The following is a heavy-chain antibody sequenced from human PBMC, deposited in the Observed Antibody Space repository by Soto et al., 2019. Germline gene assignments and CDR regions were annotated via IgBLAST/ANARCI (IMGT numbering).Heavy chain of an antibody. CDR1: GYTFTSYG. CDR3: ASSPGVVVTALGAFDY. D-gene: IGHD2-21*02. Sequence: QVQLVQSGAEVKKPGASVKVSCKASGYTFTSYGISWVRQAPGQGLEWMGWISAYNGNTNYAQKLQGRVTMTTETSTSTAYMELRSLRSDDTAVYYCASSPGVVVTALGAFDYWGQGTLVTVSS. V-gene: IGHV1-18*01. J-gene: IGHJ4*02. CDR2: ISAYNGNT.